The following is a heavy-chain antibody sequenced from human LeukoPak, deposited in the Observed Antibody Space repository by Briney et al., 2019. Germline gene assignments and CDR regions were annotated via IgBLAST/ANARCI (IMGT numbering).Heavy chain of an antibody. D-gene: IGHD3-10*01. J-gene: IGHJ5*02. CDR2: INHSGST. CDR1: GFTFSSYS. CDR3: ARGFMKKDNPILLWFGEEQNWFDP. Sequence: GSLRLSCAASGFTFSSYSMNWVRQAPGKGLEWIGEINHSGSTNYNPSLMSRVTISVDTSKNQFSLKLSSVTAADTAVYYCARGFMKKDNPILLWFGEEQNWFDPWGQGTLVTVSS. V-gene: IGHV4-34*01.